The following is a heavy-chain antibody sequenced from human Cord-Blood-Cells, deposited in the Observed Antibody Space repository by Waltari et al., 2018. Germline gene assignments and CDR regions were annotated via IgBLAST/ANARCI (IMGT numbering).Heavy chain of an antibody. D-gene: IGHD5-18*01. CDR3: AKARYSYGYEFDY. V-gene: IGHV3-9*01. J-gene: IGHJ4*02. CDR2: ISWNSGSI. CDR1: GFPFDDYA. Sequence: EVQLVESGGGLVQPGRSLRLSCAASGFPFDDYAIPWVGRAPGKGLEWVSGISWNSGSIGYADSVKGRFTISRDNAKNSLYLQMNSLRAEDTALYYCAKARYSYGYEFDYWGQGTLVTVSS.